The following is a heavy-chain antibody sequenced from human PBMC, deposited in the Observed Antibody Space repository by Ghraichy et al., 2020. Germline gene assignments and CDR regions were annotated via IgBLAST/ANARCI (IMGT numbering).Heavy chain of an antibody. Sequence: GSLRLSCTVSGGSISGSTYYWGWIRQPPGKGLEWIGSIYYSGSTYYNPSLKSRVTISVDTSKNQFALKLSSVTAADTAVYYCARHPSGPKIAAAALHFDYWGQGTLVTVSS. J-gene: IGHJ4*02. V-gene: IGHV4-39*01. CDR3: ARHPSGPKIAAAALHFDY. CDR2: IYYSGST. D-gene: IGHD6-13*01. CDR1: GGSISGSTYY.